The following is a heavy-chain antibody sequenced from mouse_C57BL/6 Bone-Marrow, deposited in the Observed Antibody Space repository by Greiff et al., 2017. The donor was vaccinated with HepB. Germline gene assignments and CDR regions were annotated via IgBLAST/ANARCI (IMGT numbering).Heavy chain of an antibody. D-gene: IGHD1-1*01. CDR2: ILPGSGST. V-gene: IGHV1-9*01. CDR3: AGYYGSSPYYYAMDY. J-gene: IGHJ4*01. Sequence: QVQLKQSGAELLKPGASVKLSCKATGYTFTGYWIEWVKQRPGHGLEWIGEILPGSGSTNYNEKLKGKATFTADTSSNTAYMQLSSLTTEDSAIYYCAGYYGSSPYYYAMDYWGQGTSVTVSS. CDR1: GYTFTGYW.